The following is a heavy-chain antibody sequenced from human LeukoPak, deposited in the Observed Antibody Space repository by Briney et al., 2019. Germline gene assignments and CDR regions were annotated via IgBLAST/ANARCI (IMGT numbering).Heavy chain of an antibody. J-gene: IGHJ6*03. D-gene: IGHD5-18*01. V-gene: IGHV1-2*02. Sequence: ASVKVSCKASGYTFTGYYMHWVRQAPGQGLEWMAWINPNSGGTSYAQKFQGRVTMTRDTSISTAYKELSRLRSDDTAVYYCARGKDTAMVWGNYYMDVWGKGTTVTVSS. CDR3: ARGKDTAMVWGNYYMDV. CDR1: GYTFTGYY. CDR2: INPNSGGT.